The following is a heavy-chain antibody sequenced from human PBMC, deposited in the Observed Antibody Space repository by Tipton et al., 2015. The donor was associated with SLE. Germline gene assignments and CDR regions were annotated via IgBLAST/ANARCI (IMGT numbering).Heavy chain of an antibody. V-gene: IGHV4-59*08. D-gene: IGHD6-19*01. CDR2: LHYGAST. J-gene: IGHJ4*02. Sequence: TLSLTCTLSGDSISSYHWSWNRQPPGRGLEWIGYLHYGASTTYNPSIKSRVTISVDSKKNLVSLKLSFVTAAVTALYYCARHRMAVDGTGYLDYWGQGTRVTASS. CDR3: ARHRMAVDGTGYLDY. CDR1: GDSISSYH.